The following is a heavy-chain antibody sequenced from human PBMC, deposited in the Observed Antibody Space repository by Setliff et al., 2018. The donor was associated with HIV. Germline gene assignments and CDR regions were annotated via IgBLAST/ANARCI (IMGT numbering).Heavy chain of an antibody. CDR2: IQYDGSNK. CDR3: ARPNYYDSSGSFDY. CDR1: GFTFSSFG. J-gene: IGHJ4*02. D-gene: IGHD3-22*01. V-gene: IGHV3-33*05. Sequence: HPGGSLRLSCAASGFTFSSFGMHWVRQAPGKGLEWVSFIQYDGSNKYYAESVKGRFTISRDNAKNSLYLQMSSLRTEDTAVYYCARPNYYDSSGSFDYWGQGTLVTVSS.